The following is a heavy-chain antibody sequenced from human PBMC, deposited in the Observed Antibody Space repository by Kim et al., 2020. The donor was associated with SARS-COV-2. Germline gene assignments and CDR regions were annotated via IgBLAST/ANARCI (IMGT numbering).Heavy chain of an antibody. V-gene: IGHV4-39*01. CDR3: AKMYSSGSDYYYYYGMDV. CDR1: GGSISSSSYY. CDR2: IYYSGST. J-gene: IGHJ6*02. D-gene: IGHD6-19*01. Sequence: SETLSLTCTVSGGSISSSSYYWGWIRQPPGKGLEWIGSIYYSGSTYYNPSLKSRVTISVDTSKNQFSLKLSSVTAADTAVYYCAKMYSSGSDYYYYYGMDVWGQGTTVTVSS.